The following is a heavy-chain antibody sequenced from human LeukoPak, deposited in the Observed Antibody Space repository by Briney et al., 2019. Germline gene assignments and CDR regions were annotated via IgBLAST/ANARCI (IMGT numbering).Heavy chain of an antibody. CDR2: ISGSGITS. J-gene: IGHJ2*01. CDR1: GFPFSTFA. D-gene: IGHD1/OR15-1a*01. Sequence: GGSLRLSCAASGFPFSTFAMNWVRQAPGKGLEWVSAISGSGITSHYVDSVKGRFTISRDNSKNTLYLQMNSLRAEDTAVYYCAKDEQPGGGRGRGTLVTVSS. V-gene: IGHV3-23*01. CDR3: AKDEQPGGG.